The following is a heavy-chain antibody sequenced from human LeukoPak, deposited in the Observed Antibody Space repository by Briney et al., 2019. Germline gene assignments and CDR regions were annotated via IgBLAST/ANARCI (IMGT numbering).Heavy chain of an antibody. J-gene: IGHJ5*02. Sequence: SETLSLTCTVSGGSFSSYYWSWIRQPPGKGLEWIGYIYYSGSTNYNPSLKSRVTISVDTSKNQFSLKLSSVTAADTAVYYCARVPYSGYVNWFDPWGQGTLVTVSS. D-gene: IGHD5-12*01. CDR1: GGSFSSYY. V-gene: IGHV4-59*01. CDR3: ARVPYSGYVNWFDP. CDR2: IYYSGST.